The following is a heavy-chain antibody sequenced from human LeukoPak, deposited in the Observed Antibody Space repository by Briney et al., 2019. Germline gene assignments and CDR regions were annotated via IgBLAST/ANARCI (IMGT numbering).Heavy chain of an antibody. CDR3: ARVLADYDILTGSYTAAYFDY. J-gene: IGHJ4*02. Sequence: SETLSLTCTVSGGSITGYYWSWIRQPPGKGLEWICYIYHSGSTSYNPSLKSRATISVDTSRNQFSLKLSSVTAADTAVYHCARVLADYDILTGSYTAAYFDYWGQGTLVTVSS. V-gene: IGHV4-59*01. CDR1: GGSITGYY. CDR2: IYHSGST. D-gene: IGHD3-9*01.